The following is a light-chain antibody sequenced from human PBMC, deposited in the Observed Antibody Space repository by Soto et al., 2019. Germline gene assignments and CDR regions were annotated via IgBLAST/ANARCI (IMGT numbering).Light chain of an antibody. J-gene: IGKJ5*01. CDR2: DAA. CDR3: QQFNSYPLT. CDR1: QGIASN. Sequence: AIQLTQSPSSLSASVGDRVTITCRASQGIASNLAWYQQKPGRAPKLLIYDAASLESGVPSRFRGSGFGTDFTLTTNSLQPEDFATYYCQQFNSYPLTFGQGTRLEIK. V-gene: IGKV1-13*02.